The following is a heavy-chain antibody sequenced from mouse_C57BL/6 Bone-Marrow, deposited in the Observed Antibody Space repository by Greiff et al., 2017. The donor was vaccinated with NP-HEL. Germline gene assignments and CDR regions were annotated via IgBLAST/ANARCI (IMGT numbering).Heavy chain of an antibody. Sequence: QVQLKESGAELARPGASVKLSCKASGYTFTSYGISWVKQRTGQGLEWIGEIYPRSGNTYYNEKFKGKATLTADKSSSTAYMELRSLTSEDSAVYFCARLGAYDYEDYWGQGTTLTVSS. CDR2: IYPRSGNT. D-gene: IGHD2-4*01. J-gene: IGHJ2*01. V-gene: IGHV1-81*01. CDR1: GYTFTSYG. CDR3: ARLGAYDYEDY.